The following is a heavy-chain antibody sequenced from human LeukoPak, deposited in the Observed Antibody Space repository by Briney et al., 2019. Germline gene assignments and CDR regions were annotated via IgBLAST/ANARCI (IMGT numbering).Heavy chain of an antibody. Sequence: SETLSLTCTVSGGSISSSSYYWGWIRQPPGKGLEWIGSIYYSGSTYYNPSLKSRVTISVDTSKNQFSLKLSSVAAADTAVYYCARDSRKRDGSPFPWGQGTLVTVSS. CDR2: IYYSGST. CDR3: ARDSRKRDGSPFP. J-gene: IGHJ5*02. D-gene: IGHD1-1*01. CDR1: GGSISSSSYY. V-gene: IGHV4-39*07.